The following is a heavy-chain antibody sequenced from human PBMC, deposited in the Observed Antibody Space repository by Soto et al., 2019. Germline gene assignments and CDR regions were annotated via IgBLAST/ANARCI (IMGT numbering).Heavy chain of an antibody. V-gene: IGHV1-2*04. CDR1: GYTFTGYY. J-gene: IGHJ6*02. D-gene: IGHD6-13*01. CDR2: INPNSGGT. CDR3: ARLGGVIAAAGTNYYYGMDV. Sequence: ASVKVSCKASGYTFTGYYMHWVRQAPGQGLEWMGWINPNSGGTNYAQKFQGWVTMTRDTSISTAYMELSRLRSDDTAVYYCARLGGVIAAAGTNYYYGMDVWGQGNTVTVSS.